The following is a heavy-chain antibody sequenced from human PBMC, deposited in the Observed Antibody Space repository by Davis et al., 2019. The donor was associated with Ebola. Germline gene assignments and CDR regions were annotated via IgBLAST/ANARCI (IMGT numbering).Heavy chain of an antibody. CDR1: GFTFTSSA. V-gene: IGHV1-58*01. CDR2: IVVGSGNT. Sequence: SVKVSCKASGFTFTSSAVQWVRQARGQRLEWIGWIVVGSGNTNYAQKFQERVTITRDMSTSTAYMELSSLRSEDTAVYYCAAGGGSSPTFDYWGQGTLVTVSS. J-gene: IGHJ4*02. D-gene: IGHD6-6*01. CDR3: AAGGGSSPTFDY.